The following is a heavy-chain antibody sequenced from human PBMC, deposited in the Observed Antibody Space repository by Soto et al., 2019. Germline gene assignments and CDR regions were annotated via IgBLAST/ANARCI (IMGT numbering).Heavy chain of an antibody. V-gene: IGHV3-74*01. CDR1: GFTFSNYW. CDR2: INGGGSRK. Sequence: GGSLRLSCAASGFTFSNYWMHWARQAPGKGLVWVSHINGGGSRKTYADSVKGRFTISRDNAKNMVYLQMNSLRAEDTAVYYCASQSPNYDYVWGSGYNFDYWGQGTLVTVSS. J-gene: IGHJ4*02. D-gene: IGHD3-16*01. CDR3: ASQSPNYDYVWGSGYNFDY.